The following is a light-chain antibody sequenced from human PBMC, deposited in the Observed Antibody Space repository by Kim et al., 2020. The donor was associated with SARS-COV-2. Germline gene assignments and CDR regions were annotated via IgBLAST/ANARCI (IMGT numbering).Light chain of an antibody. V-gene: IGKV1-33*01. J-gene: IGKJ5*01. CDR2: DAS. CDR1: QDISNY. CDR3: QQYDNLPIT. Sequence: DIQMTQSPSSLSASVGDRVTITCQASQDISNYLNWYQQRPGKAPKLLIYDASNLKTGVPSRFSGSGSGTHFTFTISNLQPEDIAAHYCQQYDNLPITFGQGTRLEIK.